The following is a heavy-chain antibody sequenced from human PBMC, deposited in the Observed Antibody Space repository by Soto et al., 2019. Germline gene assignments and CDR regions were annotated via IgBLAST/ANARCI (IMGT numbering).Heavy chain of an antibody. J-gene: IGHJ5*02. D-gene: IGHD3-22*01. CDR3: ARLSYDSSGYYYEGGWFDP. CDR2: ISSSSNSI. V-gene: IGHV3-11*01. CDR1: GFTFSDY. Sequence: PGGSLRLSCAASGFTFSDYMSWIRPAPGKGLEWVSYISSSSNSIYYTDSVKGRFTISRDNAKNSLYLQMNSLRAEDTAVYYCARLSYDSSGYYYEGGWFDPWGQGTLVTVSS.